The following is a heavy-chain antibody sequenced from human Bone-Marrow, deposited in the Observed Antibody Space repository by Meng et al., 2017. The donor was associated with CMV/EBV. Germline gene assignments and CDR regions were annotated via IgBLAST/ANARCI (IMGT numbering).Heavy chain of an antibody. CDR2: IIPIFGTA. CDR3: ARALQGIAVAGTWWFDP. J-gene: IGHJ5*02. Sequence: GTFSSYALSWVRQAPGQGLEWMGGIIPIFGTANYAQKFQGRVTITADESTSTAYMELSSLRSEDTAVYYCARALQGIAVAGTWWFDPWGQGTLVTVSS. CDR1: GTFSSYA. D-gene: IGHD6-19*01. V-gene: IGHV1-69*01.